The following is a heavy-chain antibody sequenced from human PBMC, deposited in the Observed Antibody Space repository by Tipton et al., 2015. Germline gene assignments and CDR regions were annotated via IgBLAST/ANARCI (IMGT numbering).Heavy chain of an antibody. CDR3: ARDIEHGMDV. D-gene: IGHD1-26*01. Sequence: TLSLTCTVSGASISSYYWTWIRQPPGKGLEWIGYIYYSGSTNYNPSLKSRVTISVDTSNKQISLNLSSVTAADTAVYYCARDIEHGMDVWGQGTTVTVSS. J-gene: IGHJ6*02. V-gene: IGHV4-59*01. CDR1: GASISSYY. CDR2: IYYSGST.